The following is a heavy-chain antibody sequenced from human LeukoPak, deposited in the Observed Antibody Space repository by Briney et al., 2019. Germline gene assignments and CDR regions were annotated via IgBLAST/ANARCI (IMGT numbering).Heavy chain of an antibody. CDR2: INQDGGEK. CDR1: GFTSSSFW. Sequence: SGGSLRLSCAASGFTSSSFWMTWVRQAPGKGLEWVANINQDGGEKYYVDSVKGRFTISRDSAKNSLYLQMNSLRVEDTAVYYCATAVAWGQGTMVTVSS. D-gene: IGHD4-23*01. V-gene: IGHV3-7*01. J-gene: IGHJ3*01. CDR3: ATAVA.